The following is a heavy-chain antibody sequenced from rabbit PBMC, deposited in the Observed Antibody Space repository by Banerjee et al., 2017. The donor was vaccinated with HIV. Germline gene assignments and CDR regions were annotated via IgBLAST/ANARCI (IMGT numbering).Heavy chain of an antibody. D-gene: IGHD2-1*01. CDR2: IYTTSGST. CDR3: ARDQTGDGVSVHTL. CDR1: GIDFSSYYR. V-gene: IGHV1S43*01. Sequence: QQQLEESGGGLVKPGGTLTLTCKASGIDFSSYYRMCWVRQAPGRGLELIACIYTTSGSTWYASWAKGRFTISKTSSTTVTLQMTSLTAADTATYFCARDQTGDGVSVHTLWGPGTLVTVS. J-gene: IGHJ4*01.